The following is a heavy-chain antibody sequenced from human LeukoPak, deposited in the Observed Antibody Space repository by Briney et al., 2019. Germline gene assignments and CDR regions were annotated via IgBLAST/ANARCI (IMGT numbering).Heavy chain of an antibody. Sequence: TGGSLRLSCAASGFTFSTYGIHWVRQAPGKGLEWVAFIRYDGSNKYYADSVKGRFTISRDNSKNTLYLQMNSLTAEDTAVYYCARTRRGSGSYYFDYWGQGTLVTVSS. CDR3: ARTRRGSGSYYFDY. D-gene: IGHD3-16*01. V-gene: IGHV3-30*02. CDR2: IRYDGSNK. J-gene: IGHJ4*02. CDR1: GFTFSTYG.